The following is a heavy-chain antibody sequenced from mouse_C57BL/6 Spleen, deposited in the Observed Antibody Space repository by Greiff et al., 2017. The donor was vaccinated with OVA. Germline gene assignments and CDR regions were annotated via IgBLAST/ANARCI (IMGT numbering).Heavy chain of an antibody. CDR3: ARMGGRGYYFDY. CDR1: GFTFSDYG. V-gene: IGHV5-17*01. Sequence: EVQLVESGGGLVKPGGSLKLSCAASGFTFSDYGMHWVRQAPEKGLEWVAYISSGSSTIYYAATVKGRFTISRDNAKNTLFMQMTSLRSEDTAMYYCARMGGRGYYFDYWGQGTTLTVSS. CDR2: ISSGSSTI. J-gene: IGHJ2*01.